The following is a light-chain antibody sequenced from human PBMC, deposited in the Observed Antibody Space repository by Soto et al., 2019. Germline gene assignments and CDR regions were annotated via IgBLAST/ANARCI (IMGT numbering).Light chain of an antibody. V-gene: IGLV2-8*01. Sequence: QSALTQPPSASGSPGQSVTISCTGTSSDIAAYNYVSWYQQHPGKAPKLMIYEVNKRPSGVPDRFSGSKSGNTASLTVSGLQAEDEADYYCSSYAGSNQGVFGAETKLTVL. CDR3: SSYAGSNQGV. J-gene: IGLJ1*01. CDR1: SSDIAAYNY. CDR2: EVN.